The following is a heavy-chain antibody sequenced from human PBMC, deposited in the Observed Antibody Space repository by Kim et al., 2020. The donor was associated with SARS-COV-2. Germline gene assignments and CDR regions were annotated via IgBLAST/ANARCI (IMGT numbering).Heavy chain of an antibody. CDR3: ARPIGGPPY. D-gene: IGHD1-26*01. V-gene: IGHV3-23*01. Sequence: GGSLRLSCAASGFTFSSYAMSWVRQAPGKGLEWVSAISGSGGSTYYADSEKGRCTISRDNSKNALYLEMNSLRAEDTAVYYCARPIGGPPYWGQGTLVTVSS. CDR2: ISGSGGST. J-gene: IGHJ4*02. CDR1: GFTFSSYA.